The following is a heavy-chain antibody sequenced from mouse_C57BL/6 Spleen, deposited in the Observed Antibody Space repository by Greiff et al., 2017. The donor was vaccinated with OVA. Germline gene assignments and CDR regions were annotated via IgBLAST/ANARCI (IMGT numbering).Heavy chain of an antibody. Sequence: EVKLVESGEGLVKPGGSLKLSCAASGFTFSSYAMSWVRQTPEKRLEWVAYISSGGDYIYYADTVKGRFTISRDNARNTLYLQMSSLKSEDTAMYYCTRDREAYYSNRTQYFDVWGTGTTVTVSS. V-gene: IGHV5-9-1*02. CDR2: ISSGGDYI. CDR1: GFTFSSYA. D-gene: IGHD2-5*01. CDR3: TRDREAYYSNRTQYFDV. J-gene: IGHJ1*03.